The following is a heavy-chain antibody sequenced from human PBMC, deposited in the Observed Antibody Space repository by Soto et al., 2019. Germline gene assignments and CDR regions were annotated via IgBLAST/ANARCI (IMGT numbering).Heavy chain of an antibody. Sequence: GGSLRLSCAASGFTFSSYALNWVRQAPGKGLEWVAEISGSGTSTYYAPSVKGRFIISSDSSKNTLYLRMNRLRADDTAVYYCTRDAISMVRGTDNWFDPWGQGTLVAVSS. CDR1: GFTFSSYA. D-gene: IGHD3-10*01. J-gene: IGHJ5*02. CDR2: ISGSGTST. V-gene: IGHV3-23*01. CDR3: TRDAISMVRGTDNWFDP.